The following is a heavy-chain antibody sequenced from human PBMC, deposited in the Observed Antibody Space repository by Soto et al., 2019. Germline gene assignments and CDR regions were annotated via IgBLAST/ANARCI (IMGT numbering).Heavy chain of an antibody. CDR3: ARKHFDWPKLFYYYGMDV. V-gene: IGHV3-21*06. D-gene: IGHD3-9*01. Sequence: PGGSLRLSCAASGFTFSSYGMHWVRQAPGKGLEWVSSMSSSSSYRYYADSVKGRFTISRDNAKNSLYLQMNSLRAEDTAVYYCARKHFDWPKLFYYYGMDVWGQGTTVTVSS. J-gene: IGHJ6*02. CDR2: MSSSSSYR. CDR1: GFTFSSYG.